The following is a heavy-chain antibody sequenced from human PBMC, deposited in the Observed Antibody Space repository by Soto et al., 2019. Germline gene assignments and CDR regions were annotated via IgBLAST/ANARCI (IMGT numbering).Heavy chain of an antibody. J-gene: IGHJ4*02. D-gene: IGHD6-13*01. CDR1: GYSFTSYW. CDR3: AGLRRAAAGMYYFDF. V-gene: IGHV5-10-1*01. CDR2: IDPSDSYT. Sequence: GESLKISCKGSGYSFTSYWISWGRQMPGKGLEWMGRIDPSDSYTNYSPSFQGHVTISADKSTSTDYLQWSSLKASDTAMYYCAGLRRAAAGMYYFDFWGQGTLVTVSS.